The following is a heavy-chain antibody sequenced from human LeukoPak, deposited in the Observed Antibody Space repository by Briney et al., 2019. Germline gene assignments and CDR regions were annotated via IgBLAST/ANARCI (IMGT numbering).Heavy chain of an antibody. CDR2: INHSGRT. CDR3: ARGVTYGDYVFDY. D-gene: IGHD4-17*01. Sequence: SETLSLTCAVYGGSFSGYYWSWIRQPPGKGLDWIGEINHSGRTNYNPSLKSRVTISVDTSKNQFSLKLSSVTAADTAVYYCARGVTYGDYVFDYWGQGTLVTVSS. V-gene: IGHV4-34*01. J-gene: IGHJ4*02. CDR1: GGSFSGYY.